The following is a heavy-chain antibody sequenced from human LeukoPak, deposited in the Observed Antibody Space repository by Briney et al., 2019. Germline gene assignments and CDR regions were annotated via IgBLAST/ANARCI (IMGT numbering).Heavy chain of an antibody. CDR3: ARGLPTYVVVPAATPTAFDY. CDR2: IKQDGSEK. D-gene: IGHD2-2*01. CDR1: GFTFSSYW. V-gene: IGHV3-7*01. Sequence: GGSLRLSCAASGFTFSSYWMSWVRQAPGKGLEWVANIKQDGSEKYYVDSVKGRFTISRDNAKNSLYLQMNSLRAEDTAVYYCARGLPTYVVVPAATPTAFDYWGQGTLVTVSS. J-gene: IGHJ4*02.